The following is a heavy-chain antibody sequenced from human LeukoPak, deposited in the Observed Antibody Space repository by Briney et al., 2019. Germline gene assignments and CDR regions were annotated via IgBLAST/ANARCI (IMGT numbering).Heavy chain of an antibody. V-gene: IGHV4-61*02. Sequence: PSETLSLTCTVSGGSISSGSYYWSWIRQPAGKGLEWIGRIYTSGSTNYNPSLKSRVTISVDTSKNQFSLKLSSVTAADTAVYYCASAPIVATIPYVDYWGQGTLVTVSS. J-gene: IGHJ4*02. CDR2: IYTSGST. CDR1: GGSISSGSYY. CDR3: ASAPIVATIPYVDY. D-gene: IGHD5-12*01.